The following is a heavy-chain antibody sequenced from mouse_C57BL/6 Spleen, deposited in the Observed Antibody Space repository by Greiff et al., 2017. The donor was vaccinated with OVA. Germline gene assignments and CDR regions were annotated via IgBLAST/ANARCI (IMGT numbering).Heavy chain of an antibody. CDR1: GYSITSGYD. CDR3: ARNYYDYDWYFDV. CDR2: ISYNGST. V-gene: IGHV3-1*01. D-gene: IGHD2-4*01. Sequence: EVQLVESGPGMVKPSQSLSLTCTVTGYSITSGYDWHWIRHFPGNKLEWMGYISYNGSTNYNPSLKSRISITHDTSKNHFFLKLNSVTTEDTATYYCARNYYDYDWYFDVWGTGTTVTVSS. J-gene: IGHJ1*03.